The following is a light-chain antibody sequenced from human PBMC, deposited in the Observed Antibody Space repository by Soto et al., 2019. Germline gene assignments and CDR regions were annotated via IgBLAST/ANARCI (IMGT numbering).Light chain of an antibody. CDR2: RAS. CDR1: QSISSY. J-gene: IGKJ4*01. CDR3: QQYYTYSPLT. V-gene: IGKV1-5*03. Sequence: DIQMTQSPSSLSASVGDRVTITCRASQSISSYLNWYQQKPGKAPKLLIYRASGLESGVPSRFSGSGSGTDFTLTISRLQPDDFATYYCQQYYTYSPLTFGGGTKVDIK.